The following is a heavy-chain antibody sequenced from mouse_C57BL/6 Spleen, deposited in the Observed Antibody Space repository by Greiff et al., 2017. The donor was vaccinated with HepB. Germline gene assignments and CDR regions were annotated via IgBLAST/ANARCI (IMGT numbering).Heavy chain of an antibody. CDR1: GYAFTNYL. CDR2: INPGSGGT. Sequence: VQLQQSGAELVRPGPSVKVSCKASGYAFTNYLIEWVKQRPGQGLEWIGVINPGSGGTNYNEKFKGKATLTADKSSSTAYMQLSSLTSEDSAVYFCARGGAVFDYWGQGTTLTVSS. CDR3: ARGGAVFDY. J-gene: IGHJ2*01. V-gene: IGHV1-54*01.